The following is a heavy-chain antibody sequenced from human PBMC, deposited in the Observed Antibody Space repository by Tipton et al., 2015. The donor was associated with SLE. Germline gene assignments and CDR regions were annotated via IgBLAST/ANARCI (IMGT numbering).Heavy chain of an antibody. J-gene: IGHJ6*02. Sequence: LRLSCTVSGGSISSYYWSWIRQPPGKGLEWIGYIYYSGSTNYNPSLKSRVTISVDTSKNQFSLKLSSVTAADTAVYYCATSLGYCSGGSCYSSYYYYYYGMDVWGQGTTVTVSS. D-gene: IGHD2-15*01. CDR1: GGSISSYY. CDR2: IYYSGST. CDR3: ATSLGYCSGGSCYSSYYYYYYGMDV. V-gene: IGHV4-59*01.